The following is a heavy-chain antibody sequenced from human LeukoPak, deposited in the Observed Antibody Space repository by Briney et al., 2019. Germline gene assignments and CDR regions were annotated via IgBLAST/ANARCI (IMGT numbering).Heavy chain of an antibody. V-gene: IGHV3-7*01. CDR3: ARDRQIAY. J-gene: IGHJ4*02. Sequence: GGSLRLSCAASGFTFRTYWMSWIRQAPGKEPEWVADINQDGSEKHYVDSVKGRFTISRDNAKNSLHLQMNSLRAEDTAVYYCARDRQIAYWGQGTLVTVSS. CDR2: INQDGSEK. CDR1: GFTFRTYW.